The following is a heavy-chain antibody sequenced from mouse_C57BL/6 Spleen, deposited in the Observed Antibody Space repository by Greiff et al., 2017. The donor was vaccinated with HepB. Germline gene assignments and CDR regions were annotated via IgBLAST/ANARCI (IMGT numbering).Heavy chain of an antibody. D-gene: IGHD1-1*01. Sequence: QVQLQQPGAELVRPGSSVKLSCKASGYTFTSYWMHWVKQRPIQGLEWIGNIDPSDSETHYNQKFKDKATLTVDKASSTAYMQLSSLTSEDSAVYYCARGDYGLYFDYWGQGTTLTVSS. CDR1: GYTFTSYW. V-gene: IGHV1-52*01. CDR3: ARGDYGLYFDY. CDR2: IDPSDSET. J-gene: IGHJ2*01.